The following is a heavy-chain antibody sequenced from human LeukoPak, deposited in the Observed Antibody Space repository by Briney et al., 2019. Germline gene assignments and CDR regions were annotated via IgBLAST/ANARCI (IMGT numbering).Heavy chain of an antibody. Sequence: PGRSLRLSCAASGFTFSSYGMHWVRQAPGKGLEGVAVISYDGSNKYYADSVKGRFTISRDNSKNPLYLQMNSLRAEDTAVYYCAKDYRIQLWFSPSYYYYGMDVWGKGTTVTVSS. CDR1: GFTFSSYG. CDR2: ISYDGSNK. J-gene: IGHJ6*04. V-gene: IGHV3-30*18. D-gene: IGHD5-18*01. CDR3: AKDYRIQLWFSPSYYYYGMDV.